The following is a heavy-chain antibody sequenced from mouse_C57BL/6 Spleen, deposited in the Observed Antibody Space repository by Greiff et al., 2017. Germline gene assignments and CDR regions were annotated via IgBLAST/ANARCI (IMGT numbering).Heavy chain of an antibody. V-gene: IGHV1-42*01. Sequence: EVQLQESGPELVKPGASVKISCKASGYSFTGYYMNWVKQSPEKSLEWIGEINPSTGGTTYNQKFKAKATLTVDKSSSTAYMQLKSLTSEDSAVYYCSQGDYLDYWGQGTTLTVSS. CDR2: INPSTGGT. J-gene: IGHJ2*01. CDR3: SQGDYLDY. CDR1: GYSFTGYY.